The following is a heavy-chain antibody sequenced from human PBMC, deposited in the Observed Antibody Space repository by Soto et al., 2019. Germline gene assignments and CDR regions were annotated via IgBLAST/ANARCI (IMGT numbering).Heavy chain of an antibody. Sequence: SVKVSCKTSGGTFSTFGISWVRQAPGQGLEWMGGIIPFFGTAEYSQKFEDRITITADESTNTVYMDLRSLTSEDTAIYYCARTAPMDAGDKYYYDFWGQGALVTVPS. J-gene: IGHJ4*02. D-gene: IGHD3-16*01. V-gene: IGHV1-69*13. CDR1: GGTFSTFG. CDR3: ARTAPMDAGDKYYYDF. CDR2: IIPFFGTA.